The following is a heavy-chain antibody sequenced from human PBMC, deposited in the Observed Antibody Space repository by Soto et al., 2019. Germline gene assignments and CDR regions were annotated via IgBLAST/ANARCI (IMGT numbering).Heavy chain of an antibody. J-gene: IGHJ5*02. Sequence: SETLSLTCTVSGGSIRHYYWSWIRQPPGKGLEWIGYIYYSGGTNYNPSLKSRVTMSVDTSKNQFSLKLSSVTAADTAVYYCARVPGPWGQGTLVTVS. CDR1: GGSIRHYY. CDR3: ARVPGP. V-gene: IGHV4-59*01. D-gene: IGHD3-10*01. CDR2: IYYSGGT.